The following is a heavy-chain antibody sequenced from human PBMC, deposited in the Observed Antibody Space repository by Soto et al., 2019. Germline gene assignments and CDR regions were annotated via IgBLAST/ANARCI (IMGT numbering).Heavy chain of an antibody. Sequence: GGSLRLSCATSGFRFGSYGMHWVRQAPGKGLEWVAVMSYDGSKKHYADSVKGRFIISRDNSKNTLYVQMNSLRTEDTAVYYCAKDRLRAGGLVPISLDAFDFWGRGTMVTVSS. D-gene: IGHD6-19*01. CDR3: AKDRLRAGGLVPISLDAFDF. J-gene: IGHJ3*01. CDR1: GFRFGSYG. V-gene: IGHV3-30*18. CDR2: MSYDGSKK.